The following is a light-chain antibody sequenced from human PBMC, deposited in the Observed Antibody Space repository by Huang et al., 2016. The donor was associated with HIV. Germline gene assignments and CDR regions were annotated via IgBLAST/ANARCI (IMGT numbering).Light chain of an antibody. Sequence: DIQMTQSPSSLSASIRDRVIITCQASQDITKYLNWYQQKPGKAPTLLIYVAFNLETGVPSRFSGHGSGTHFTLTIHNLQPEDIATYYCQQYDSLPYTFGQGTKVEIK. J-gene: IGKJ2*01. CDR3: QQYDSLPYT. CDR2: VAF. V-gene: IGKV1-33*01. CDR1: QDITKY.